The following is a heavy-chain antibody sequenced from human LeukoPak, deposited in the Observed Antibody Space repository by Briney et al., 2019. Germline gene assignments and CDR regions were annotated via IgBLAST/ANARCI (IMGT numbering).Heavy chain of an antibody. J-gene: IGHJ4*02. Sequence: SETLSLTCTVSGGSISSGSYYWSWIRQPAGKGLEWIGRLYTSGSTNYNPSLKSRVTISVDTFKNQFSLKLSSVTAAHTGVYYCARDLPSDLRSDDWGQGTLVTVSS. CDR2: LYTSGST. CDR1: GGSISSGSYY. CDR3: ARDLPSDLRSDD. V-gene: IGHV4-61*02. D-gene: IGHD3-16*01.